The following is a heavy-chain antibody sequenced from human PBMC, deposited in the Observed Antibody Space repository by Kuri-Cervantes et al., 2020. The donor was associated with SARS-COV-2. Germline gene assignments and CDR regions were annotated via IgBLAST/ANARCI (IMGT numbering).Heavy chain of an antibody. CDR2: INPNSGGT. V-gene: IGHV1-2*02. CDR3: ARGNGDWGLDY. CDR1: GGTFSSYA. J-gene: IGHJ4*02. D-gene: IGHD7-27*01. Sequence: ASVKVSCKASGGTFSSYAISWVRQAPGQGLEWMGWINPNSGGTNYAQKFQGRVTMTRDTSISTAYMELSRLRSDDTAVYYGARGNGDWGLDYWGQGTLVTVSS.